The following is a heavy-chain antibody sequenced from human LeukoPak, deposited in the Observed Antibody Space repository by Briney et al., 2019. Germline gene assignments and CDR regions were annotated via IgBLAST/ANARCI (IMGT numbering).Heavy chain of an antibody. J-gene: IGHJ4*02. CDR3: ARELPREVTLDY. D-gene: IGHD2-21*02. V-gene: IGHV3-74*01. CDR2: INSDGSRT. Sequence: GGSLRLSCAASGFTLSSYEMHWVRQAPGKGLVWVSRINSDGSRTGYADSVKGRFTISRDNAKNTLYLQMNSLRAEDTAIYYCARELPREVTLDYWGQGTPVSVSS. CDR1: GFTLSSYE.